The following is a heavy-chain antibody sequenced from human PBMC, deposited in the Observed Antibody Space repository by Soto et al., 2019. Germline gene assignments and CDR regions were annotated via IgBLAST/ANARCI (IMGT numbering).Heavy chain of an antibody. CDR1: GACICSRRSD. CDR2: FYSGST. CDR3: ATTRGIAVGGIFAL. J-gene: IGHJ5*02. D-gene: IGHD6-13*01. V-gene: IGHV4-39*01. Sequence: PSESMYITCVVCGACICSRRSDGGWIHQPPGKGLEWVGTFYSGSTYNNPSLKSRVTISVDTSKNQFSLKLSSVAAEDTAIYYCATTRGIAVGGIFALWGQGSLVIVSS.